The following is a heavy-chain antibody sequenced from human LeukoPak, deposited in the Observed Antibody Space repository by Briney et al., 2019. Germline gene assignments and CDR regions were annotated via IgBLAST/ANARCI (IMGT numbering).Heavy chain of an antibody. CDR3: ARRSWWFDP. J-gene: IGHJ5*02. Sequence: SETLSLTCTVSGGSISSGSDYWSWIRQPAGTGLEGVGRICTSGSTNYNPSLKSRVTISVDTSKNQFSLKLSSVTAADTAVYYCARRSWWFDPWGQGTLVTVSS. V-gene: IGHV4-61*02. CDR1: GGSISSGSDY. CDR2: ICTSGST.